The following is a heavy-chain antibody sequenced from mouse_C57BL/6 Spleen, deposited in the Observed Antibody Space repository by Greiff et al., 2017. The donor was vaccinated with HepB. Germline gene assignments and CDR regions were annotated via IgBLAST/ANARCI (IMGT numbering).Heavy chain of an antibody. CDR2: IDPANGNP. D-gene: IGHD1-1*01. CDR3: ARSDPIYYYGSSYGYFDV. CDR1: GFNIKNTY. V-gene: IGHV14-3*01. J-gene: IGHJ1*03. Sequence: EVQLQQSVAELVRPGASVKLSCTASGFNIKNTYMHWVKQRPEQGLEWIGRIDPANGNPKYAPKFQGKATITADTSSNTAYLQLSSLTSGDTAIYYCARSDPIYYYGSSYGYFDVWGTGTTVTVSS.